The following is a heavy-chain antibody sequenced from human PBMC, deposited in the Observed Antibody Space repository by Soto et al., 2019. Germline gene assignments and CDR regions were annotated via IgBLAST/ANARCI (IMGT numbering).Heavy chain of an antibody. Sequence: QLQLQESGPGLVKPSETLPLTCTVSGGSISSSSYYWGWIRQPPGKELEWIGAIYHSGSTYYHPSLKSRVTISVDTSKSQFSLRLTSLTAADTAVYFCARQTGGFGYYFDCWGQGTLVTVSS. CDR2: IYHSGST. CDR3: ARQTGGFGYYFDC. CDR1: GGSISSSSYY. V-gene: IGHV4-39*01. D-gene: IGHD3-16*01. J-gene: IGHJ4*02.